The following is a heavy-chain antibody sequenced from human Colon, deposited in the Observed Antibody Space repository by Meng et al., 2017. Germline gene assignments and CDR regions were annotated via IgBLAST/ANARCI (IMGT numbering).Heavy chain of an antibody. V-gene: IGHV4-34*01. CDR2: IHPSGST. D-gene: IGHD3-9*01. CDR3: ARGVDWAKSGNF. J-gene: IGHJ4*02. Sequence: QVQLRQWEAGLLMPSQTLSLTCAVYGGAFSDYYLTWIRQPPGKGLEWVGEIHPSGSTYYSPSLQSRVTITLDTSKNQFSLTLSSMTAADTAVYYCARGVDWAKSGNFWGQGTLVTVSS. CDR1: GGAFSDYY.